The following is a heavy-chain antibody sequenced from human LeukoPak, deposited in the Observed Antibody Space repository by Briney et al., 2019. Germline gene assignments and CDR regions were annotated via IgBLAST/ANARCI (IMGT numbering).Heavy chain of an antibody. D-gene: IGHD3-3*01. CDR2: MNPNSGNT. CDR1: GYTFTSYD. Sequence: ASVKVSCKASGYTFTSYDINWVRQATGQGLEWMGWMNPNSGNTGYAQKFQGRVTITRNTSISTAYMELSSLRSEDTAVYYCARGRRITIFGVVKYYYYCYMDVWGKGTTVTVSS. CDR3: ARGRRITIFGVVKYYYYCYMDV. V-gene: IGHV1-8*03. J-gene: IGHJ6*03.